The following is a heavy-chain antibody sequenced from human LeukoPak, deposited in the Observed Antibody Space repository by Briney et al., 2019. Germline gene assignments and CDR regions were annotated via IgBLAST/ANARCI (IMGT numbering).Heavy chain of an antibody. D-gene: IGHD3-10*01. CDR1: GGSISSYY. CDR3: ARDPPPYGSGSSTI. Sequence: PSETLSLTCTVSGGSISSYYWSWIRQPPGKGLEWIGYIYYSGSTYYNPSLKSRVTISVDTSKNQFSLKLSSVTAADTAVYYCARDPPPYGSGSSTIWGQGTMVTVSS. V-gene: IGHV4-59*12. CDR2: IYYSGST. J-gene: IGHJ3*02.